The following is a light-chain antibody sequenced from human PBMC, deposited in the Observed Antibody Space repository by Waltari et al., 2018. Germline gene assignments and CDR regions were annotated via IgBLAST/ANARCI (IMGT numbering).Light chain of an antibody. CDR2: ATS. J-gene: IGKJ2*01. Sequence: EFVLTQSPGSPSLSPGETATLPCRPSESVTVNYLDCYQQRPGQAPRLLMFATSRRATGIPDRFSGSGSRTDFTLTISRLDPEDSAVYYCQHYGSSPLFGQGTKLEIK. V-gene: IGKV3-20*01. CDR3: QHYGSSPL. CDR1: ESVTVNY.